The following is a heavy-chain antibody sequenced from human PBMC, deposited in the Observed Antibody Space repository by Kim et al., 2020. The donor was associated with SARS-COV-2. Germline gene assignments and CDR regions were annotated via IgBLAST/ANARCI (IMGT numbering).Heavy chain of an antibody. V-gene: IGHV3-74*01. J-gene: IGHJ4*02. CDR1: GFTLSSYW. CDR2: IRSDGAYT. D-gene: IGHD4-17*01. Sequence: GGSLRLSCAASGFTLSSYWMHWVRQAPGKGLVWVARIRSDGAYTSYADSVRGRFTISTDDAKNTLYLQMNSLRAEDTAVYYCARYTMTTGGDYWGQGTLVTVSS. CDR3: ARYTMTTGGDY.